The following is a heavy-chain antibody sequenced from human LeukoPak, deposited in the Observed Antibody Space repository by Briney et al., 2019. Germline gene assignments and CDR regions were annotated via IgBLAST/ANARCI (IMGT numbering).Heavy chain of an antibody. V-gene: IGHV3-48*01. D-gene: IGHD1-26*01. CDR2: ISSGSRTI. CDR1: GFTFSSYS. CDR3: ARESISGHRDFDY. J-gene: IGHJ4*02. Sequence: GGPLRLSCAASGFTFSSYSVNWVRQAPGKGLEWISYISSGSRTIYYGDSVKGRFTVSRDNAKNSLYLQMRSLSAEDTAVYYCARESISGHRDFDYWGKGTLVTVS.